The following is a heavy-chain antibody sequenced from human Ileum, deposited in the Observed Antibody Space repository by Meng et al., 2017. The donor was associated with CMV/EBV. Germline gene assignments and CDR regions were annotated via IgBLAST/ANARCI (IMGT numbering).Heavy chain of an antibody. Sequence: VHLKRVVAGVLQTSDTVFLACGVYGGSFSNYYLSWIRQSPGKGLEWIGEIHPSGSTYYNPSLNSRVTMSVDTSKNQFSLNLRSVTAADTAVYYCSRGADAYKSGRSWGQGTLVTVSS. V-gene: IGHV4-34*01. J-gene: IGHJ5*02. CDR3: SRGADAYKSGRS. D-gene: IGHD5-24*01. CDR1: GGSFSNYY. CDR2: IHPSGST.